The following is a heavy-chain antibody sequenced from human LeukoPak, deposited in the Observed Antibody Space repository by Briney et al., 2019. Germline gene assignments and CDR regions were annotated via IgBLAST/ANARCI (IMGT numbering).Heavy chain of an antibody. CDR1: GFSFSGNG. CDR3: AKRGYSGGHKYLDY. CDR2: ISYDGSNK. J-gene: IGHJ4*02. Sequence: PGTSLRLSCGAYGFSFSGNGMHWVRQAPGKGLEWVAVISYDGSNKYYADPVKGRFTISRDNYKNTLYLQMNSLRAEDTAVYYCAKRGYSGGHKYLDYWGQGTLVTVSS. D-gene: IGHD1-26*01. V-gene: IGHV3-30*18.